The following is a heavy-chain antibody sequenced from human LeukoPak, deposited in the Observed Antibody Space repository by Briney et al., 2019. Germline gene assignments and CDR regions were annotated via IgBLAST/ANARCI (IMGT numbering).Heavy chain of an antibody. J-gene: IGHJ4*02. D-gene: IGHD6-13*01. V-gene: IGHV3-23*01. CDR1: GFTFSSYA. CDR3: AKEVSGAAAGGRIFDY. Sequence: PGGSLRLSCAASGFTFSSYAMSWVRQAPGKGLEWVSAISGSGGSTYYADSVKGRFTISRDNSKNTLYLQMNSLRAEDTAVYYCAKEVSGAAAGGRIFDYWGQGTLVTVSS. CDR2: ISGSGGST.